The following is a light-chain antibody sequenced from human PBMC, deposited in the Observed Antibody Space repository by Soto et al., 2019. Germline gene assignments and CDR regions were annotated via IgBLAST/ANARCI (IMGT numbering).Light chain of an antibody. J-gene: IGLJ2*01. V-gene: IGLV2-14*03. Sequence: QSVLTQPASVSGSPGQSITIPCTGTSSDVGGYDYVSWYQHHPGKAPKLMIYDVTERPPGVSNRLSGSKSGNTASLTISDVQPVDEADYYCSSYTSATTPLVFGGGTQLTV. CDR1: SSDVGGYDY. CDR3: SSYTSATTPLV. CDR2: DVT.